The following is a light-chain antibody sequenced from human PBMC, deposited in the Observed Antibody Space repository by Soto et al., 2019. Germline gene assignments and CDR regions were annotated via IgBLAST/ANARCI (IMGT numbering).Light chain of an antibody. V-gene: IGLV1-47*01. CDR3: ATWDGSLSGPV. J-gene: IGLJ2*01. CDR1: SSNIGSNY. CDR2: KTN. Sequence: QSVLTQPPSASGTPGQRVTISCSGSSSNIGSNYVYWYQQLPGTAPKLVIYKTNERPSGVPDRFSGSKSGASASLAISGLRSEDEADYYCATWDGSLSGPVFGGGTKLTVL.